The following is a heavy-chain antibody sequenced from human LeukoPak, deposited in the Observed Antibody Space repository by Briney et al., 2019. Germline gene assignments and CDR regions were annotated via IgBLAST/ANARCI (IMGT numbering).Heavy chain of an antibody. Sequence: SETLSLTCTVSGYSISSGYYWGWIRQPPGKGLEWITSFSHGGRAYYNPSLKSRVTTSIDTSKNRFSLKLWSVTAADTAVYYCARDPGCSGASCPLDDWGQGTLVTVSS. D-gene: IGHD2-15*01. CDR2: FSHGGRA. CDR3: ARDPGCSGASCPLDD. V-gene: IGHV4-38-2*02. J-gene: IGHJ4*02. CDR1: GYSISSGYY.